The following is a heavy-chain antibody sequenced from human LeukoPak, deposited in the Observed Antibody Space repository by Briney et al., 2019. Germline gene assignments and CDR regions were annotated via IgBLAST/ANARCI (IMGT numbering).Heavy chain of an antibody. D-gene: IGHD6-13*01. Sequence: ASVKASCKASGYTFTSYGISWVRQAPGQGLEWMGWISAYNGNTNYAQKLQGRVTMTTDTSTSTAYMELRSLRSDDTAVYYCASSSQQLVFYYYGMDVWAKGPRSPSP. CDR2: ISAYNGNT. J-gene: IGHJ6*02. CDR3: ASSSQQLVFYYYGMDV. CDR1: GYTFTSYG. V-gene: IGHV1-18*01.